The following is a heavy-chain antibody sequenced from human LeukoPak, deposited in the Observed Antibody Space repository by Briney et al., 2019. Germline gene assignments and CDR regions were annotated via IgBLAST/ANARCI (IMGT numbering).Heavy chain of an antibody. CDR3: ARREAVAGTYFDP. D-gene: IGHD6-19*01. V-gene: IGHV4-59*08. J-gene: IGHJ5*02. Sequence: SETLSLTCTVSGGSISLYYWTWIRQPPGKGLEWIGTIYYGGYTNYNPSLKSRVTISEDTSKNQFSLKLNSVTAADTAVYYCARREAVAGTYFDPWGLGTLVTVSS. CDR2: IYYGGYT. CDR1: GGSISLYY.